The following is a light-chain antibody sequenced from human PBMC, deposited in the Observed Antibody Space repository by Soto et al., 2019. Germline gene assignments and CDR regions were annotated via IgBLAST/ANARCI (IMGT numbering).Light chain of an antibody. CDR1: SSDVGRFNY. V-gene: IGLV2-14*01. Sequence: QSVLTQPASVSGSPGQSITISCTGTSSDVGRFNYVSWYQQHPGKAPKLIIYEVSNRPSGVSNRFSGSKSGNTASLTISGLQAEDEADYYCSSYTSTSTDVLFGGGTQLTVL. CDR2: EVS. J-gene: IGLJ2*01. CDR3: SSYTSTSTDVL.